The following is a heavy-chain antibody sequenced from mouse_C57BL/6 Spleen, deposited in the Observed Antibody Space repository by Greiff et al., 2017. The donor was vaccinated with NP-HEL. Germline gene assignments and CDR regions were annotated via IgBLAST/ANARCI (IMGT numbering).Heavy chain of an antibody. CDR1: GYTFTDYY. D-gene: IGHD2-5*01. CDR2: INPYNGGT. Sequence: EVQLQQSGPVLVKPGASVKMSCKASGYTFTDYYMNWVKQSHGKSLEWIGVINPYNGGTSYNQKFKGKATLTVDKSSSTAYMELNSLTSEDSAVYYCARYGYSNVYYYAMDYWGQGTSVTVSS. V-gene: IGHV1-19*01. J-gene: IGHJ4*01. CDR3: ARYGYSNVYYYAMDY.